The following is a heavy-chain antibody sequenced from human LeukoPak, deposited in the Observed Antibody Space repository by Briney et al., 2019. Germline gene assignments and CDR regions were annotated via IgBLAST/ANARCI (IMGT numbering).Heavy chain of an antibody. CDR1: GGSISSYY. V-gene: IGHV4-59*08. CDR2: IYYSGST. CDR3: ARLGGDYYGSGSYFI. Sequence: SETLSLTCTVPGGSISSYYWSWIRQPPGKGLEWIGYIYYSGSTNYNPSLKSRVTISVDTSKNQFSLKLSSVTAADTAVYYCARLGGDYYGSGSYFIWGQGTLVTVSS. J-gene: IGHJ4*02. D-gene: IGHD3-10*01.